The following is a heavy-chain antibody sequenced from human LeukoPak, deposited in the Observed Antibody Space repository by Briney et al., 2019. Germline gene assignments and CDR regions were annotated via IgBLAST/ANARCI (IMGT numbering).Heavy chain of an antibody. D-gene: IGHD2-15*01. CDR1: GGSFSGYY. CDR3: ARRFTHCSGGSCYFSGGRYYYYYMDV. J-gene: IGHJ6*03. CDR2: INHSGST. V-gene: IGHV4-34*01. Sequence: SETLSLTCAVYGGSFSGYYWSWIRQPPGKVLEWIGEINHSGSTNYNPSLKSRVTISVDTSKNQFSPKLSSVTAADTAVYYCARRFTHCSGGSCYFSGGRYYYYYMDVWGKGTTVTIPS.